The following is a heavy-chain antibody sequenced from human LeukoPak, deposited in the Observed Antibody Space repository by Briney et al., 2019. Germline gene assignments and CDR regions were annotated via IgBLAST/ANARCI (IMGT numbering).Heavy chain of an antibody. D-gene: IGHD3-10*01. Sequence: EASVKVSCKASGGTFISYAISWVRQAPGQGLEWMGRINPNSGGTNYAQKFQGRVTMTRDTTISTAYMELSRLRSDDTAVYYCARAQEPQLLWFGELYYWGQGTLVTVSS. J-gene: IGHJ4*02. CDR2: INPNSGGT. CDR3: ARAQEPQLLWFGELYY. CDR1: GGTFISYA. V-gene: IGHV1-2*06.